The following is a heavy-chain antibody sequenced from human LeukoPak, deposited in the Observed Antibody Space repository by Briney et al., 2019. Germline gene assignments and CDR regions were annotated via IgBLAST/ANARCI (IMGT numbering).Heavy chain of an antibody. J-gene: IGHJ3*02. CDR2: ISGSGGST. V-gene: IGHV3-23*01. Sequence: GGSLRLSCAASGFTFSSYAMSWVRQAPGKGLEWVSAISGSGGSTYYADSVKGRFTISRDNSKNTLYLQVHSLRAEDTAVYYCAKRYDSSGSYGFDIWGQGTMVTVSS. CDR1: GFTFSSYA. CDR3: AKRYDSSGSYGFDI. D-gene: IGHD3-22*01.